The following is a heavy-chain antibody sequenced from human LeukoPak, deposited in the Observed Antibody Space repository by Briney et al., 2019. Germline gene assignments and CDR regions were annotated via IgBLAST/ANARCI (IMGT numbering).Heavy chain of an antibody. D-gene: IGHD3-22*01. CDR3: ARVKYYYDSSGYYFIDY. Sequence: ASVEVSYKASGYTFTGYYMHWVRQAPGQGLEWMGRINPNSGGTNYAQKFQGRVTMTRDTSISTAYMELSRLRSDDTAVYYCARVKYYYDSSGYYFIDYWGQGTLVTVSS. V-gene: IGHV1-2*06. CDR2: INPNSGGT. CDR1: GYTFTGYY. J-gene: IGHJ4*02.